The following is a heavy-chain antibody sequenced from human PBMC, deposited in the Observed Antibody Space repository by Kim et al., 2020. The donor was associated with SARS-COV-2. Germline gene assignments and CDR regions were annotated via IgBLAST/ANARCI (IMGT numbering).Heavy chain of an antibody. J-gene: IGHJ3*02. V-gene: IGHV1-18*01. Sequence: YAQKLQGRVTMTTDTSTSTAYMELRSLRSDDTAVYYCASSAAVRNEAFDIWGQGTMVTVSS. D-gene: IGHD6-13*01. CDR3: ASSAAVRNEAFDI.